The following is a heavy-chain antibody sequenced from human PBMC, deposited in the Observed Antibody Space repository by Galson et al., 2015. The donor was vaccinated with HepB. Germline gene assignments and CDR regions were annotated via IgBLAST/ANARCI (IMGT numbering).Heavy chain of an antibody. D-gene: IGHD3-3*01. V-gene: IGHV1-69*06. Sequence: SVKVSCKASGGTFSSYAISWVRQAPGQGLEWMGGIIPIYGTANYAQKFQGRVTITADKSTSTAYMDLSSLRSEDTAVYYCARPVFPLRDYYGMDVWGQGTTVTVSS. CDR3: ARPVFPLRDYYGMDV. CDR1: GGTFSSYA. CDR2: IIPIYGTA. J-gene: IGHJ6*02.